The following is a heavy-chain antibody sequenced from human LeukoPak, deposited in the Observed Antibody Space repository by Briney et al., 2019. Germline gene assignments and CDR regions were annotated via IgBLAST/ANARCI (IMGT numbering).Heavy chain of an antibody. CDR2: INHSGST. D-gene: IGHD3-22*01. Sequence: SETLSLTCAVYGGSFSGYYWSWIRQPPGKGLEWIGEINHSGSTNYNPSLKSRVTISVDTSKNQFSLKLSSVTAADTAVYYCARSLDSSGFYFGYYWGQGILVTVSS. J-gene: IGHJ4*02. V-gene: IGHV4-34*01. CDR1: GGSFSGYY. CDR3: ARSLDSSGFYFGYY.